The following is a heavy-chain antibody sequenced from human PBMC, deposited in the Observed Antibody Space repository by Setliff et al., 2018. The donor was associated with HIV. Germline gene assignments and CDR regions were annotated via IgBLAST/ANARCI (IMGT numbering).Heavy chain of an antibody. CDR2: VHYSGAA. CDR1: GDSISDNDFY. J-gene: IGHJ5*02. V-gene: IGHV4-39*01. D-gene: IGHD1-26*01. Sequence: SETLSLTCSLSGDSISDNDFYWGWIRQPPGKGLEWIGIVHYSGAAYYNPSPKSRATISVDTSQNQFSLKLRSVTAADTALYYCARYRSKLDWFDPWGQGTLVTVSS. CDR3: ARYRSKLDWFDP.